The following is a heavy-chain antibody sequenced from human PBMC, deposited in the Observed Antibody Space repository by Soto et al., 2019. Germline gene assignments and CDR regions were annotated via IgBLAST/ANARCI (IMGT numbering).Heavy chain of an antibody. CDR3: GRDAARYRPYGASDRGLAY. Sequence: QVHLEQSGAEVKKPGASVKVSCKASGYSFTSYGFTWVRQAPGQGLEWVGWISAYNGYTNYAQKLQGRVTMTTDTPRTTAYMEPRGRRAYETAVYYCGRDAARYRPYGASDRGLAYWGQGTLVTVSS. D-gene: IGHD2-21*01. V-gene: IGHV1-18*01. CDR2: ISAYNGYT. CDR1: GYSFTSYG. J-gene: IGHJ4*02.